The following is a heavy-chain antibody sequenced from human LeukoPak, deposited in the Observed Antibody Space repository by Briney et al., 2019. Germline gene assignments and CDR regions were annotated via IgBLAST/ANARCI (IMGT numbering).Heavy chain of an antibody. CDR3: AKDEYRLRTYGDLYFFDS. CDR1: GFTFGDYA. Sequence: GRSLRLSCAASGFTFGDYAMHWVRQAPGKGLEWVSGVTWDSGRLGYADSVKGRFTVSRDNAKNSLYLQMNNLRAEDTALYYCAKDEYRLRTYGDLYFFDSWGQGTLVTVSS. V-gene: IGHV3-9*01. J-gene: IGHJ4*02. D-gene: IGHD4-17*01. CDR2: VTWDSGRL.